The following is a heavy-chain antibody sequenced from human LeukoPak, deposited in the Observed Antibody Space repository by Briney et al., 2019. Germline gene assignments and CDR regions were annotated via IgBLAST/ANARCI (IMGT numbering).Heavy chain of an antibody. CDR3: ASPLEMDV. CDR2: IYHSGST. V-gene: IGHV4-38-2*01. J-gene: IGHJ6*04. CDR1: GYSISSGYY. Sequence: PSDTLSLTCAVSGYSISSGYYWGWIRQPPGKGLEWIGSIYHSGSTYYNPSLKSRVTISVDTSKNQFSLKLSSVTAADTAVYYCASPLEMDVWGKGTTVTVSS. D-gene: IGHD5-24*01.